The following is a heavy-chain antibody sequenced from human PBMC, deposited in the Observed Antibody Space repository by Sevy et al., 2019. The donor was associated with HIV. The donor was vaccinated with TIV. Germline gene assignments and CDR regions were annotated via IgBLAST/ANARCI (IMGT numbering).Heavy chain of an antibody. J-gene: IGHJ4*02. V-gene: IGHV3-11*04. CDR1: GFTFSDYY. CDR2: VSGSDDTK. D-gene: IGHD3-22*01. Sequence: GGSLRLSCAASGFTFSDYYMSWIRQAPGKGLEWVSYVSGSDDTKYYADSVKGRFTISRDNAKNSLYLQMNSLRADDTAVYYCARAEQVTMLVVFGGLYFDSWGQGTLVTVSS. CDR3: ARAEQVTMLVVFGGLYFDS.